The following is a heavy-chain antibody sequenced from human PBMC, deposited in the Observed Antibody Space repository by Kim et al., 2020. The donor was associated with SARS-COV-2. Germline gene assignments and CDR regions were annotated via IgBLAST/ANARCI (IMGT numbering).Heavy chain of an antibody. D-gene: IGHD6-13*01. CDR1: GYTFTSYA. CDR3: AREPLSSRGQQLDHDQYNWFDP. Sequence: ASVKVSCKASGYTFTSYAMNWVRQAPGQGLEWMGWINTNTGNPTYAQGFTGRFVFSLDTSVSTAYLQISSLKAEDTAVYYCAREPLSSRGQQLDHDQYNWFDPWGQGTLVTVSS. CDR2: INTNTGNP. J-gene: IGHJ5*02. V-gene: IGHV7-4-1*02.